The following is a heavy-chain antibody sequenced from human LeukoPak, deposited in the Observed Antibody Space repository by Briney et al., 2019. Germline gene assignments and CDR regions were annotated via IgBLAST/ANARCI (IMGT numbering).Heavy chain of an antibody. CDR1: GYSISSGYY. CDR3: AREEGYSGYDYYDY. Sequence: SETLSLTCTVSGYSISSGYYWGWIRQPAGKGLEWIGRIYPSGSTNYDPSLKSRVTISVDTSKNQFSLRLTSVTAADTAVYYCAREEGYSGYDYYDYWGQGTLVTVSS. J-gene: IGHJ4*02. CDR2: IYPSGST. V-gene: IGHV4-38-2*02. D-gene: IGHD5-12*01.